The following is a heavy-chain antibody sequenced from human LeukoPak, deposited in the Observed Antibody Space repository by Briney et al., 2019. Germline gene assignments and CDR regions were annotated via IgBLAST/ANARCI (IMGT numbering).Heavy chain of an antibody. D-gene: IGHD3-22*01. V-gene: IGHV3-43*02. CDR1: GFTFDDYA. J-gene: IGHJ4*02. CDR3: AKGYHYDSSGYYYLDY. Sequence: GSLRLSCAASGFTFDDYAMHWVRQAPGKGLEWVSFITGDGGSTYYADSVKGRFTISRDNSKSSLYLQMNSLRTQDTALYYCAKGYHYDSSGYYYLDYWGQGTLVTVSS. CDR2: ITGDGGST.